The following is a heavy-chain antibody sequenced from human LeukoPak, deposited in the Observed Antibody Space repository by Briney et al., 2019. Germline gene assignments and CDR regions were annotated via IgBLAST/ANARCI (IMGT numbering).Heavy chain of an antibody. J-gene: IGHJ4*02. V-gene: IGHV4-39*07. D-gene: IGHD3-3*01. CDR1: GGSISSSSYY. CDR3: ARIVRITIFGVVYYFDY. CDR2: IYYSGST. Sequence: SETLSLTCTVSGGSISSSSYYWGWIRQPPGKGLEWIGSIYYSGSTYYNPSLKSRVTISVDTSKNQFSLKLSSVTAADTAVYHCARIVRITIFGVVYYFDYWGQGTLVTVSS.